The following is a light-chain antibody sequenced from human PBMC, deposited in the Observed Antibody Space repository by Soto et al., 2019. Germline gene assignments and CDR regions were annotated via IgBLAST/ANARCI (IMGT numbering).Light chain of an antibody. CDR1: SSDVGGYNY. CDR3: SSSTTISTYV. J-gene: IGLJ1*01. V-gene: IGLV2-14*01. CDR2: DVR. Sequence: QSVLTQPVYVTGSPRQSIPISYTGTSSDVGGYNYVSWYQQHPGKAPKLMIYDVRNRPSGVSNRFSGSKSVNTASLTISGLQAQDEADYYCSSSTTISTYVFGTGPRVTV.